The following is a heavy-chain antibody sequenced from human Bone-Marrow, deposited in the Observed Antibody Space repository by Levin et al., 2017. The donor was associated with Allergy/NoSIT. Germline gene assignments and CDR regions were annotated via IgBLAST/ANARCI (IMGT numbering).Heavy chain of an antibody. CDR1: GFTFGTYS. D-gene: IGHD3-10*01. Sequence: GGSLRLSCVASGFTFGTYSMHWVRQAPGEGLEWVAVISYDGTVKYYRDSVKGRFTISRDNSKTTLYLEMNSLRVEDTAVYYCARDYYGSGSSGFVRWFDPWGQGTLVTVSS. CDR3: ARDYYGSGSSGFVRWFDP. CDR2: ISYDGTVK. V-gene: IGHV3-30*04. J-gene: IGHJ5*02.